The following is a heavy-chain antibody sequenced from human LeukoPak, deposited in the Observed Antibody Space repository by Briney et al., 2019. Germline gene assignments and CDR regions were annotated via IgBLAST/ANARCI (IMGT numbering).Heavy chain of an antibody. CDR2: IYYSGST. D-gene: IGHD1-26*01. CDR3: AREGSSDPYFDY. J-gene: IGHJ4*02. CDR1: GGSISSSSYY. Sequence: HSETLSLTCTVSGGSISSSSYYWGWIRQPPGQGLEWIGSIYYSGSTYYNPSLKSRVTISVDTSKNQFSLKLSSVTAADTAVYYCAREGSSDPYFDYWGQGTLVTVSS. V-gene: IGHV4-39*07.